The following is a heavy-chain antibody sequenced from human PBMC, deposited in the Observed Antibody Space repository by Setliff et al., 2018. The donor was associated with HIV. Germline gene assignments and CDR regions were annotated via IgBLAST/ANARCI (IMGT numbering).Heavy chain of an antibody. J-gene: IGHJ5*01. CDR3: VRHVWSDDFLVPGWFDS. D-gene: IGHD3-3*01. Sequence: PSETLSLTCTVSGGSIIDSRYFWGWIRQPPGKGLEWIGSVYYSGITYYSSSLKSRVTVSVDTSRIQFSLKLTSVTAADTAEYKCVRHVWSDDFLVPGWFDSWSQGTLVTVSS. V-gene: IGHV4-39*01. CDR1: GGSIIDSRYF. CDR2: VYYSGIT.